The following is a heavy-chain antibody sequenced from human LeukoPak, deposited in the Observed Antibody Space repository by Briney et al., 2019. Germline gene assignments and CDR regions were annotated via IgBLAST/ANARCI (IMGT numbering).Heavy chain of an antibody. J-gene: IGHJ4*02. Sequence: GESLKISCQGSGYRFSSYGIGWVRQMPGKGLEWMGIIFPDDSDTRYSPSFQGQVTISADKSISTTYLQWSSLKASDSGIYYCARQTVRASGEFDYWGQGTLVTVST. D-gene: IGHD3-10*02. CDR1: GYRFSSYG. V-gene: IGHV5-51*01. CDR3: ARQTVRASGEFDY. CDR2: IFPDDSDT.